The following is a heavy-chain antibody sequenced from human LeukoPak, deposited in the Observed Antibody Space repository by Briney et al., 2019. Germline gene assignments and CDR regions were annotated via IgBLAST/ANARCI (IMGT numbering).Heavy chain of an antibody. J-gene: IGHJ4*02. Sequence: PSETLSLTCAVSGYSISSGYYWGWIRQPPGKGLEWIGSSYHSGSTYYNPSLKSRVTISVDTSKNQFSLKLSSVTAADTAVCYCARGGVYYYDSSGLNWGQGTLVTVSS. CDR3: ARGGVYYYDSSGLN. CDR1: GYSISSGYY. CDR2: SYHSGST. D-gene: IGHD3-22*01. V-gene: IGHV4-38-2*01.